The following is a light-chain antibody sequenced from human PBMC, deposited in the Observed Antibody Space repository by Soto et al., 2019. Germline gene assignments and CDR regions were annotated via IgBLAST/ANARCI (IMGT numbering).Light chain of an antibody. CDR2: EVN. CDR1: SGDIGDYIY. J-gene: IGLJ2*01. Sequence: QSALTQPASVSGSPGQSITISCTGTSGDIGDYIYVSWYQHHPGKAPKLMIYEVNNRPSGVSNRFSGSKSGNTASLTISGLRAEDEADYYCSSYTNSATLIFGGGTKLTVL. V-gene: IGLV2-14*01. CDR3: SSYTNSATLI.